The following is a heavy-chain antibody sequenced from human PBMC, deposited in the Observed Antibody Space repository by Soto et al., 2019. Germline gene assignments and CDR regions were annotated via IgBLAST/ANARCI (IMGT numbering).Heavy chain of an antibody. CDR3: GRGQTAIDV. J-gene: IGHJ6*02. CDR2: IYYSGST. CDR1: GGTITRGDHF. V-gene: IGHV4-30-4*01. D-gene: IGHD5-18*01. Sequence: QLQLQESGPGLVKPSETLSLTCRVSGGTITRGDHFWSWVRQSPGKGLEWLGYIYYSGSTYYNPSLKGRVMMTIDTSKHQFSLNLSSVTAADTAVFYCGRGQTAIDVWGQGATVTVSS.